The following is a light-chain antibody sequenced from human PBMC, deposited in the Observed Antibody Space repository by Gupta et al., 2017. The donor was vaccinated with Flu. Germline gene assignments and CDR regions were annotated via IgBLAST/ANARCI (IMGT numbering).Light chain of an antibody. CDR1: SGHSSYA. V-gene: IGLV4-69*01. CDR2: VNSDGSH. CDR3: QTGGTGILVV. J-gene: IGLJ2*01. Sequence: QFVLTQSPSASASVGASVKLTCTLSSGHSSYAIAWLQQQPEKGPRYLMKVNSDGSHSRGDGIPDRFSGSSSGAERYLSISSRQSEDEADYYCQTGGTGILVVFGGWTKLTVL.